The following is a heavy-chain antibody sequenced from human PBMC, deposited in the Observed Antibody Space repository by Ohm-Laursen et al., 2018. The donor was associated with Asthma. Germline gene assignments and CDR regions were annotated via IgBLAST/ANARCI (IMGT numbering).Heavy chain of an antibody. CDR1: GFTFSDYF. D-gene: IGHD5-24*01. J-gene: IGHJ4*02. CDR2: IFPHGRHT. Sequence: SLRLSCTDSGFTFSDYFMHWVRQGPGEGLVWISHIFPHGRHTNYADSVKGRFTISRDDAQNTLYLQMNSLRADDTAVYYCARGSLEGLQWGQGTLVTVSS. CDR3: ARGSLEGLQ. V-gene: IGHV3-74*01.